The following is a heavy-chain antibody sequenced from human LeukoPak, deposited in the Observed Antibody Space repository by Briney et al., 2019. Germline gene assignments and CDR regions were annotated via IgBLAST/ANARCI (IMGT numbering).Heavy chain of an antibody. J-gene: IGHJ3*02. Sequence: GGSLRLSCAASGFTVSSNYMSWVRQAPGKGLEWVSVIYSGGSTYYADSVKGRFTISRDNSKNTLYLQMNSLRAEDTAVYYCARVGYYDSSGYYSAFDIWGQGTMVTVSS. D-gene: IGHD3-22*01. CDR3: ARVGYYDSSGYYSAFDI. V-gene: IGHV3-66*01. CDR2: IYSGGST. CDR1: GFTVSSNY.